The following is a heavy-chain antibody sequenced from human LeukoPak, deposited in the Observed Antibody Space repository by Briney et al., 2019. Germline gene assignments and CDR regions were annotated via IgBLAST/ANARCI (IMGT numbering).Heavy chain of an antibody. J-gene: IGHJ5*02. V-gene: IGHV1-2*02. Sequence: VASVKVSCKASGYTFTSYYMHWVRQAPGQGLEWMGWINPNSGGTNYAQKFQGRVTMTRDTSISTAYMELSRLRSDDTAVYYCARDPGLSWNLPRYWFDPWGQGTLVTVSS. CDR2: INPNSGGT. CDR3: ARDPGLSWNLPRYWFDP. D-gene: IGHD1-1*01. CDR1: GYTFTSYY.